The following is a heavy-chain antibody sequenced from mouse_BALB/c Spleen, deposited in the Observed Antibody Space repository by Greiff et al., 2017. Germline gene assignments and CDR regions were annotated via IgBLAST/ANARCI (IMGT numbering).Heavy chain of an antibody. Sequence: VQLVESGAELVRPGTSVKVSCKASGYAFTNYLIEWVKQRPGQGLEWIGVINPGSGGTNYNEKFKGKATLTADKSSSTAYMQLSSLTSDDSAVYFCARGDYYGNDYAMDYWGQGTSVTVSS. D-gene: IGHD2-1*01. CDR2: INPGSGGT. J-gene: IGHJ4*01. CDR3: ARGDYYGNDYAMDY. CDR1: GYAFTNYL. V-gene: IGHV1-54*01.